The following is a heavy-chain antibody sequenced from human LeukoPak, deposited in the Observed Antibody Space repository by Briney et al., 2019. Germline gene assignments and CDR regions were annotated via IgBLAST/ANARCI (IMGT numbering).Heavy chain of an antibody. J-gene: IGHJ6*02. CDR1: GFNFSRYR. Sequence: GGSLRLSCAASGFNFSRYRMNWVRQAPGKGLEWVSSISSSSSYIYYADSVQGRFTISRDNAKNSLYLQMNSLRAEDTAVYYCARDPIYYYYGMDVWGQGTTVTVSS. CDR3: ARDPIYYYYGMDV. V-gene: IGHV3-21*01. CDR2: ISSSSSYI.